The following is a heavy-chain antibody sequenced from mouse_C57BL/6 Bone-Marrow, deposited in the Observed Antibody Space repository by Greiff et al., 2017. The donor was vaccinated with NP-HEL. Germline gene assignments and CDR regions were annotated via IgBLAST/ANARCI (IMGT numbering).Heavy chain of an antibody. V-gene: IGHV14-3*01. Sequence: VQLQQPVAELVRPGASVKLSCTASGYNFNNTWMHWVKQRPGRGLEWIGRIDPANGSTKYTAKFQGKATLTADTPSNTAYMQLSSLTSEDTAIYYCARLGFCDYWGQGTTLTVSS. CDR3: ARLGFCDY. CDR1: GYNFNNTW. CDR2: IDPANGST. J-gene: IGHJ2*01.